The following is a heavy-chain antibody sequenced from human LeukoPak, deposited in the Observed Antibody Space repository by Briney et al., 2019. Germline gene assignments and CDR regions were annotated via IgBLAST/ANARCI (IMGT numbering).Heavy chain of an antibody. CDR3: ARDRAMRVPAAMRVDYYGMDV. CDR2: ISGSGGST. CDR1: GFTFSSYA. D-gene: IGHD2-2*01. V-gene: IGHV3-23*01. Sequence: PGGSLRLSCAASGFTFSSYAMSWVRQAPGKGLEWVSAISGSGGSTYYADSVKGRFTISRDNSKNTLYLQMNSLRAEDTAVYYCARDRAMRVPAAMRVDYYGMDVWGQGTTVTVSS. J-gene: IGHJ6*02.